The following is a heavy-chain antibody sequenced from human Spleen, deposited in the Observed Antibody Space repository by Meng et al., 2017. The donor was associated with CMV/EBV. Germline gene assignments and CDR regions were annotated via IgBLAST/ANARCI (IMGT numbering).Heavy chain of an antibody. V-gene: IGHV4-34*01. D-gene: IGHD3-10*01. CDR2: INHSGST. CDR3: ARGRYYGSGRIYHDY. J-gene: IGHJ4*02. Sequence: VQLQPWGAGLLKPSETLSLTCAVYGGSFSGYYWSWIRQPPGKGLEWIGEINHSGSTNYNPSLKSRVTISVDTSKNQFSLKLSSVTAADTAVYYCARGRYYGSGRIYHDYWGQGTLVTVSS. CDR1: GGSFSGYY.